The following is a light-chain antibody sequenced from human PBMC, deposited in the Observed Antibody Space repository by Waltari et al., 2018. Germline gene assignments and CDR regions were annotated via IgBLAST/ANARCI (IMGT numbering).Light chain of an antibody. CDR3: SSYTSSSPVV. V-gene: IGLV2-14*01. J-gene: IGLJ2*01. CDR2: DLS. Sequence: QSALTPPASVSVSPGQSIPIPCTGTSSDVGGYNYVSWYQQHPGKAPKLMIYDLSKRPSGVSNRFSGSKSGNTASLTISGLQAEDEADYYCSSYTSSSPVVFGGGTKLTVL. CDR1: SSDVGGYNY.